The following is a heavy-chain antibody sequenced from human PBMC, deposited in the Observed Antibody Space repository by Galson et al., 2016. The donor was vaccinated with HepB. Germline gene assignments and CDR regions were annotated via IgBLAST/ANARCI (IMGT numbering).Heavy chain of an antibody. V-gene: IGHV3-64*01. J-gene: IGHJ4*02. CDR1: GFTFYSYS. CDR2: ISSNGGIT. Sequence: SLRLSCAGSGFTFYSYSIHWVRQAPGKGLEYVSVISSNGGITYYANSVKGRFTISRDNSKNTVYLQVGDLRTEDMAVYYCARPLNSCHDFLGFWGQGTLVSVSS. D-gene: IGHD5-12*01. CDR3: ARPLNSCHDFLGF.